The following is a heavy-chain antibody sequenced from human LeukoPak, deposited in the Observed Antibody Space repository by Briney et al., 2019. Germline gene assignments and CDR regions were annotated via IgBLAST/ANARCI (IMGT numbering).Heavy chain of an antibody. CDR3: ASMRYDRSGYFDFDY. Sequence: ASVKVSFKASGYTFTSCGISWARQAPGQGLEWMGWISAYNGNTNYAQKLQGRVTMTTDTSTSTAYMELRSLRSDDTAVYYCASMRYDRSGYFDFDYWGQGTLVPVSS. D-gene: IGHD3-22*01. J-gene: IGHJ4*02. CDR1: GYTFTSCG. CDR2: ISAYNGNT. V-gene: IGHV1-18*01.